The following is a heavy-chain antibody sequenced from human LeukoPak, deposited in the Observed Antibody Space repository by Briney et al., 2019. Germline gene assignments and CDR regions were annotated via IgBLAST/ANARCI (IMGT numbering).Heavy chain of an antibody. CDR1: GFTFDDFA. D-gene: IGHD2-15*01. CDR3: ARDQGVDIVVVVAATWGYYYGMDV. Sequence: PGGSLRLSCAASGFTFDDFAMHWVRHAPGKGLEWVSLISGDAGSTFYADSVKGRFTISRDNAKNSLYLQMNSLRDEDTAVYYCARDQGVDIVVVVAATWGYYYGMDVWGQGTTVTVSS. CDR2: ISGDAGST. V-gene: IGHV3-43*02. J-gene: IGHJ6*02.